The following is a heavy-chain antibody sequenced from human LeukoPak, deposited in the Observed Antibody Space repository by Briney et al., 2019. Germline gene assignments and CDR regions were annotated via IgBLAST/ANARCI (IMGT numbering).Heavy chain of an antibody. CDR2: MNPNSGNT. D-gene: IGHD3-9*01. J-gene: IGHJ4*02. Sequence: ASVKVSCKASGYTFTSYDINWVRQATGQGLEWMGWMNPNSGNTGYAQKFQGRVTMTRNTSISTAYMELSSLRPEDTAVYYCARGRRTGYYDILTGYYPNDFDYWGQGTLVTVSS. CDR3: ARGRRTGYYDILTGYYPNDFDY. CDR1: GYTFTSYD. V-gene: IGHV1-8*01.